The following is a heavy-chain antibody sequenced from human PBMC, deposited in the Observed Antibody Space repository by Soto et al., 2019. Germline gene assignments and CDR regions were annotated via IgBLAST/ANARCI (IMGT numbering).Heavy chain of an antibody. V-gene: IGHV4-31*11. CDR1: GDPVSSGSYY. Sequence: SETLSLTCAVYGDPVSSGSYYWTWVRQHPVKGLEWIGYIYHTGSTYYNPSLQSRLIMSIDTSKNQFSLHLYSVTAADTAVYFCAAKLGTTHYFDFWGQGSLVTVSS. J-gene: IGHJ4*02. CDR3: AAKLGTTHYFDF. CDR2: IYHTGST. D-gene: IGHD7-27*01.